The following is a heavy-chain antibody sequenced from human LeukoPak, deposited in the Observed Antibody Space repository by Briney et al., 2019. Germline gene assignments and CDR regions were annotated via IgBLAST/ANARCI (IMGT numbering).Heavy chain of an antibody. D-gene: IGHD3-10*01. CDR3: ARLRSGYGSGSFDY. CDR1: EFSFTTSW. V-gene: IGHV5-51*01. J-gene: IGHJ4*02. CDR2: IYPADGDT. Sequence: GESLKISCKGSEFSFTTSWIAWVRQMPGRGLEYMAIIYPADGDTRYSPSFQGQVTISANTSISTAYLQWSSLKASDTAMYFCARLRSGYGSGSFDYWGQGILITVSS.